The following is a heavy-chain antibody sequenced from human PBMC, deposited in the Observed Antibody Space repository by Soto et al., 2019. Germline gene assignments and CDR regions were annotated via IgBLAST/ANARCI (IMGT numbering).Heavy chain of an antibody. CDR3: ARVVVVIPPGYYYAMDV. CDR1: GFTFSSFH. CDR2: ITSSSDTI. Sequence: PGGSLRLSCAASGFTFSSFHMNWVRQAPGRGLEWVAYITSSSDTIYYSYSVKGRFTISRDNGKNSLFLQMNSLRDEDTAVYYCARVVVVIPPGYYYAMDVWGQGTTVTVSS. V-gene: IGHV3-48*02. D-gene: IGHD3-22*01. J-gene: IGHJ6*02.